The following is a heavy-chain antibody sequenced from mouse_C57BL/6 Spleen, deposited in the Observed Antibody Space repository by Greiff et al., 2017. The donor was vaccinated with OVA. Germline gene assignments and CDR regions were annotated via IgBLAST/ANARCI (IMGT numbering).Heavy chain of an antibody. CDR3: TTWTFYPGDY. Sequence: EVQLQQSGAEVVRPGASVKLSCTASGFNIKDDYMHWVKQRPEQGLEWIGWVDPENGDTEYASKFQGKATITADTSSNTAYLQLSSLTSEDTAVYYCTTWTFYPGDYWGQGTTLTVSS. CDR2: VDPENGDT. V-gene: IGHV14-4*01. CDR1: GFNIKDDY. J-gene: IGHJ2*01.